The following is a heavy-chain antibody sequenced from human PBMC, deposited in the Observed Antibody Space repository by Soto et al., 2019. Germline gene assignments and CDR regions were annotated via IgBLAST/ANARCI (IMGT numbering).Heavy chain of an antibody. D-gene: IGHD2-15*01. J-gene: IGHJ4*02. CDR2: INHSGST. Sequence: QVQLQQWGAGLLKPSETLSLTCAVYGGSFSGYYWSWIRQPPGKGLEWIGEINHSGSTNYNPSLKSRVTISVDTSKNQFSLKLSSVTAADTAVYYCARGGYCSGGSCSFDYWGQGTLVTVSS. CDR1: GGSFSGYY. V-gene: IGHV4-34*01. CDR3: ARGGYCSGGSCSFDY.